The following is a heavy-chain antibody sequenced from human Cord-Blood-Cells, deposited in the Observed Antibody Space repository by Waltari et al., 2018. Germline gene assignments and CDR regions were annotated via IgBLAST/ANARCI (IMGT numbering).Heavy chain of an antibody. CDR1: GFPFSRYS. CDR2: ISSSSSTR. D-gene: IGHD3-16*01. V-gene: IGHV3-48*02. CDR3: ARVTRMHFDY. Sequence: EVQLVESGGGLVQPGGSLRLPCAASGFPFSRYSMNWVRQAPGKGLEWVSFISSSSSTRYYADSVKGRFTISRDNAKNSLYLQMNSLRDEDTAVYYCARVTRMHFDYWGQGTLVTVSS. J-gene: IGHJ4*02.